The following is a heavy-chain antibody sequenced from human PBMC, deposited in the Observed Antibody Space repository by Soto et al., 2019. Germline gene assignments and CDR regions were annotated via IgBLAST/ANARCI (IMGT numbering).Heavy chain of an antibody. CDR1: GASISEYY. CDR2: LYYSGTT. V-gene: IGHV4-59*12. D-gene: IGHD5-18*01. Sequence: SETLSLTCSVSGASISEYYSTWVRQPPGRGLEWIGYLYYSGTTNYNPSLMSRVTMLLDTSKSQFSLQLTSVTAADTAVYFCARVRRANGYFYLDSWGQGALVTVSS. CDR3: ARVRRANGYFYLDS. J-gene: IGHJ4*02.